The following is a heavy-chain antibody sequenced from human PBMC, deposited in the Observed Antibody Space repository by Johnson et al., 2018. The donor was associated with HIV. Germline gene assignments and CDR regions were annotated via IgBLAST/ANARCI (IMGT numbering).Heavy chain of an antibody. V-gene: IGHV3-30*18. D-gene: IGHD2-15*01. CDR3: AKEDCSAIVCSDDGFHL. CDR2: ISYDGSNK. CDR1: GFTFSSYG. Sequence: QVQLVESGGGLVQPGRSLRLSCAASGFTFSSYGMHLVRQAPGKGLEWVAVISYDGSNKYYTDSVKGRFTVSRDSSKTTLFLQMKSLRPEDTAVYFWAKEDCSAIVCSDDGFHLWGQGTMVTLSS. J-gene: IGHJ3*01.